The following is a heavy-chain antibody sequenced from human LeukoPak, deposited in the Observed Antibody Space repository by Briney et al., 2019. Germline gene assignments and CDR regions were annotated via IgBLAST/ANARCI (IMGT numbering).Heavy chain of an antibody. D-gene: IGHD5-18*01. V-gene: IGHV4-39*01. CDR2: IYYSKNT. CDR3: VSPRGFSYGYFDY. J-gene: IGHJ4*02. CDR1: GGSISSSSAY. Sequence: PSETLSLTCIVSGGSISSSSAYWGWIRQPPGKGLEWIGSIYYSKNTYYNPSLKSRVTISADTSKNQFSLTLGSVSATDTAVYYCVSPRGFSYGYFDYWGQRTLVTVSS.